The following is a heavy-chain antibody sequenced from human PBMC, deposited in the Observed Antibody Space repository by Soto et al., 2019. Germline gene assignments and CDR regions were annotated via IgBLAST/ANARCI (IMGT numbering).Heavy chain of an antibody. J-gene: IGHJ3*02. CDR1: GFSLSDPKMG. D-gene: IGHD3-16*01. V-gene: IGHV2-26*01. CDR2: VFSNDEQ. Sequence: QVTLKESGPVLAKPTETLTLTCTVSGFSLSDPKMGVSWIRQPPGKALEWLAHVFSNDEQSYNTSLKSRLTISKDTSKNQGVLIMTNMEPVDTATYYCVRKLGGGTFDIWGQGTMVTVSS. CDR3: VRKLGGGTFDI.